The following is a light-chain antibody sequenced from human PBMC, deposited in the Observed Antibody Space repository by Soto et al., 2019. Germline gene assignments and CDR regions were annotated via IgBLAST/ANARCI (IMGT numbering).Light chain of an antibody. CDR3: QQYGASPFT. J-gene: IGKJ4*01. Sequence: EIVLTQSPDTLSLSPGERATLSCRASQSVSSSLAWYQQKPGQAPRLLIYHASIRATGIPDRFSGSGSGTDFTLSISRLEPEDFAVYHCQQYGASPFTFGGLTKVETK. V-gene: IGKV3-20*01. CDR2: HAS. CDR1: QSVSSS.